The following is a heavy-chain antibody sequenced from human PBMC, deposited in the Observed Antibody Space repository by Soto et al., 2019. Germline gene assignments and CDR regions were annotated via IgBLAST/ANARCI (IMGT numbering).Heavy chain of an antibody. V-gene: IGHV3-7*03. CDR3: TRGPPGGYGMDV. Sequence: GGSLRLSCAASGFTFNSYWMSWVRQAPGKGLEWVANIKEDGSERYYVDSVKGRFTISRDNAKNSLYLQMEGLRVEDTAVYYCTRGPPGGYGMDVWGQGTTVTVSS. CDR2: IKEDGSER. D-gene: IGHD3-16*01. J-gene: IGHJ6*02. CDR1: GFTFNSYW.